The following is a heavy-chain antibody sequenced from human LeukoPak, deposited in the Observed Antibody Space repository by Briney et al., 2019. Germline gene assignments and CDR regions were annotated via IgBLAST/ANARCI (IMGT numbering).Heavy chain of an antibody. CDR2: LYPGDSNP. Sequence: GESLKISCKGSVYSFTSYWIGWVRQMPGKGLGWMGVLYPGDSNPRYSPSFQGQVTISADKSISTAYLQWSSLKASDTAMYYCASGRDYDFWSGYYPKETFGIWGQGTMVTVSS. CDR3: ASGRDYDFWSGYYPKETFGI. D-gene: IGHD3-3*01. V-gene: IGHV5-51*01. J-gene: IGHJ3*02. CDR1: VYSFTSYW.